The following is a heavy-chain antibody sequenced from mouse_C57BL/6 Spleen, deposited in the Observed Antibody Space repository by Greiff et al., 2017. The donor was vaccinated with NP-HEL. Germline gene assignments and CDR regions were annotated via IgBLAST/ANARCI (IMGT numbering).Heavy chain of an antibody. V-gene: IGHV1-81*01. Sequence: QVQLKESGAELARPGASVKLSCKASGYTFTSYGISWVKQRTGQGLEWIGEIYPRSGNTYYNEKFKGKATLTADKSSSTAYMELRSLTSEDSAVYFCARGYGSSRYYFDYWGQGTTLTVSS. CDR2: IYPRSGNT. CDR1: GYTFTSYG. D-gene: IGHD1-1*01. J-gene: IGHJ2*01. CDR3: ARGYGSSRYYFDY.